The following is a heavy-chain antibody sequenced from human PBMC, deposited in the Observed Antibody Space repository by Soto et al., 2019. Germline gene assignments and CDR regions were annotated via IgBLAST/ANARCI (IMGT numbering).Heavy chain of an antibody. CDR2: ISISSSTI. V-gene: IGHV3-48*02. CDR1: GFTFSNYN. CDR3: ARVGQLWFRPQYYDAMDG. J-gene: IGHJ6*02. D-gene: IGHD5-18*01. Sequence: EVQLVESGGGLVRPGGSLRLACAASGFTFSNYNMNWVRQAPGKGLEWVSYISISSSTIYYADSVKGRFTISRDNAKNSLSLQMTSRRDEDAAVYYCARVGQLWFRPQYYDAMDGWGQGTTVTVSS.